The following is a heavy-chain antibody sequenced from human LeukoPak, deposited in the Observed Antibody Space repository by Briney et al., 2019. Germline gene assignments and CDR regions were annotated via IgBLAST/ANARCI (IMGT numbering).Heavy chain of an antibody. Sequence: SETLSLTCTVSGGSISGNYWSWIRLPPGKGLEWIAYIHYSGTTNYNPSLRSRVTISVDTSKNQFSLKVNSVTATDTAVYFCARHDSYALGSHPLDVWGQGTTVIVSS. V-gene: IGHV4-59*08. CDR3: ARHDSYALGSHPLDV. D-gene: IGHD3-10*01. CDR1: GGSISGNY. J-gene: IGHJ6*02. CDR2: IHYSGTT.